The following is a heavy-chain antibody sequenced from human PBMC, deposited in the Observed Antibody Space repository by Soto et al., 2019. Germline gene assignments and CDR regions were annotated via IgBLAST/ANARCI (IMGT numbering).Heavy chain of an antibody. J-gene: IGHJ6*02. D-gene: IGHD6-19*01. CDR3: ARRGAVAGQKKYYYYYGMDV. V-gene: IGHV5-10-1*01. CDR2: IDPSDSYT. CDR1: GYSFTSYW. Sequence: GESLKISCKGSGYSFTSYWIRCVRQMPGKGLEWMGRIDPSDSYTNYSPSFQGHVTISADKSISTAYLQWSSLKASDTAMYYCARRGAVAGQKKYYYYYGMDVWGQGTTVTVSS.